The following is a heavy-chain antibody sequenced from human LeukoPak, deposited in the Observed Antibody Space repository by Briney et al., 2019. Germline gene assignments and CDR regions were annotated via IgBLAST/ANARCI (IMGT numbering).Heavy chain of an antibody. CDR1: GFTFSSYS. D-gene: IGHD5-12*01. CDR3: ARDGGGYRFYNWFDP. Sequence: PGGSLRLSCVASGFTFSSYSMNWVRQAPGKGLEWVSSISRSSSYINYADSLKGRFTISRDNAKNSVYLQMNSLRAEDTAVYYCARDGGGYRFYNWFDPWGQGTLVTVSS. CDR2: ISRSSSYI. V-gene: IGHV3-21*01. J-gene: IGHJ5*02.